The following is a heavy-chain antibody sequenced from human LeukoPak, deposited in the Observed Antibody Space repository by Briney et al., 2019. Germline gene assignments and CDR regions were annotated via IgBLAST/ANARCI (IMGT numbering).Heavy chain of an antibody. V-gene: IGHV3-21*01. CDR2: ISSSSSYI. J-gene: IGHJ4*02. CDR3: ASGYSSSWYDGY. D-gene: IGHD6-13*01. Sequence: PGGSLRLSCAASGFTFSIYSMNWVRQAPGKGLEWVSSISSSSSYIYYADSVRGRFTISRDIAENSLYLQMNSLRAEDTAVYYCASGYSSSWYDGYWGQGTLVTVSS. CDR1: GFTFSIYS.